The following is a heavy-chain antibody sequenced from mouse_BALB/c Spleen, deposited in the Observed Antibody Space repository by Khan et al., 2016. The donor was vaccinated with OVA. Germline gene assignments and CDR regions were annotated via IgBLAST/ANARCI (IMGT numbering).Heavy chain of an antibody. J-gene: IGHJ2*01. CDR3: ARGNYYGYYFDY. CDR2: ISYSGGT. Sequence: VQLQQSGPGLVKPSQSLSLTCTVTGYSITSGYAWNWIRQFPGNKLEWMGYISYSGGTSYNPSLKSRISITRATSKNQFFLQLNSVTTEDTATYYCARGNYYGYYFDYWGQGTTLTVSS. V-gene: IGHV3-2*02. CDR1: GYSITSGYA. D-gene: IGHD1-1*01.